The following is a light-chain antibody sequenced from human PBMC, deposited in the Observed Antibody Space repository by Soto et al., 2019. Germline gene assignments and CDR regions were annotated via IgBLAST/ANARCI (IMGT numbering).Light chain of an antibody. CDR3: QHRIDWPLT. CDR2: DAS. J-gene: IGKJ5*01. Sequence: VLTQSPSTLPFPPGARAPLSCRASQTVSSYLLWYQQKPGQAPRLVIYDASNRATGSPARCCGSRCETDVIIIISSRLAEDDVVEYCQHRIDWPLTFGQGTQLDIK. CDR1: QTVSSY. V-gene: IGKV3-11*01.